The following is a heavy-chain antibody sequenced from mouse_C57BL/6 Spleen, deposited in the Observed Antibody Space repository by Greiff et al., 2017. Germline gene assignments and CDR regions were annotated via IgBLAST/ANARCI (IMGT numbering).Heavy chain of an antibody. J-gene: IGHJ1*03. CDR3: ASGGYDGGSNYFEV. CDR2: IDPSDSET. D-gene: IGHD2-2*01. CDR1: GYTFTSYW. Sequence: QVQLQQPGAELVRPGSSVKLSCKASGYTFTSYWMHWVKQRPIQGLEWIGNIDPSDSETHYNQKFKDKATLTVDKSSSTAYMQLSSLTSEDSAVYYCASGGYDGGSNYFEVWGTGTTLTVSS. V-gene: IGHV1-52*01.